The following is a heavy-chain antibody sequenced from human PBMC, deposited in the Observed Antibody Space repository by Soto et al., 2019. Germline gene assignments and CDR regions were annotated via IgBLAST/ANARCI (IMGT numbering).Heavy chain of an antibody. J-gene: IGHJ5*02. CDR3: ARARRLTSSIAAAGTLWFDP. CDR2: INPSGGST. CDR1: GYTFTTYY. V-gene: IGHV1-46*01. D-gene: IGHD6-13*01. Sequence: QVQLVQSGAEVKKPGASVKVSCKASGYTFTTYYIHWVRQAPGQGLEWMGIINPSGGSTTYAQNLEGRLTMTRDTSTSTIYMELSSLRSDDTAVYYCARARRLTSSIAAAGTLWFDPWGQGILVTVSS.